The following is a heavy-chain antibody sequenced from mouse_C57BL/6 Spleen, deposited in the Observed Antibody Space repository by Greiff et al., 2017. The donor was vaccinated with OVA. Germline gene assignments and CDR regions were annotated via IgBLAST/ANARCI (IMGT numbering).Heavy chain of an antibody. CDR1: GYTFTDYT. CDR2: IYPRDGST. CDR3: ARYRYGSSSYAMDY. Sequence: QVQLQQSDAELVKPGASVKISCKVSGYTFTDYTIHWMKQRPEQGLEWIGYIYPRDGSTKYNGKFKGKATLTADKSSSTAYMQLNSLTSEDSAVYFCARYRYGSSSYAMDYWGQGTSVTVSS. V-gene: IGHV1-78*01. J-gene: IGHJ4*01. D-gene: IGHD1-1*01.